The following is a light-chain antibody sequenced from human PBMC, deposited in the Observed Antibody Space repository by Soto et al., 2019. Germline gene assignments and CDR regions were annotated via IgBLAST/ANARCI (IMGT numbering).Light chain of an antibody. CDR2: KAS. Sequence: DIQLTQSPSTLSASVGDRSTITCRASQSISGWLAWYQQKPGKXHKXXIYKASSLQSGVPSRFSGSGSGTEGTITLSSLQPDDCEVYYCQQYHRYPWTFGQGTKVDIK. CDR1: QSISGW. CDR3: QQYHRYPWT. V-gene: IGKV1-5*03. J-gene: IGKJ1*01.